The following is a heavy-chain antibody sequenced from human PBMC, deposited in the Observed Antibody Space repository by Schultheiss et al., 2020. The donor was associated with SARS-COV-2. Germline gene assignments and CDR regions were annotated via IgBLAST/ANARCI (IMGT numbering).Heavy chain of an antibody. CDR1: GFTFSNYW. CDR3: ARIHIVVVTAIHYFDY. Sequence: GGSLRLSCAASGFTFSNYWMSWVRQAPGKGLEWVANMNQDGSEKYYVDSVKGRFTISRDNAKNSLYLQMNSLRAEDTAVYYCARIHIVVVTAIHYFDYWGQGTLVTVS. J-gene: IGHJ4*02. D-gene: IGHD2-21*02. V-gene: IGHV3-7*03. CDR2: MNQDGSEK.